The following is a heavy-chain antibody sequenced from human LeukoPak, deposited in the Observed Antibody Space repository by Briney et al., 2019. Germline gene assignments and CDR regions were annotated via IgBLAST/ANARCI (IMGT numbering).Heavy chain of an antibody. V-gene: IGHV1-18*01. J-gene: IGHJ6*02. CDR1: GYTFTSYG. CDR2: VGGYNGNT. CDR3: ARVPGGDYEFSYYGMDV. D-gene: IGHD4-17*01. Sequence: ASVKVSCKASGYTFTSYGISWVRQAPGRGLEWMGWVGGYNGNTKFVQRLQGRVTMTADTSTSTAYMELRNLRCDDTAVYYCARVPGGDYEFSYYGMDVWGQGTTVTVSS.